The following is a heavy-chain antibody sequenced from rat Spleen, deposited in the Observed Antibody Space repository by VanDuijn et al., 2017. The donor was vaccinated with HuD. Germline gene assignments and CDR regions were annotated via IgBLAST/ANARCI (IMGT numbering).Heavy chain of an antibody. CDR2: ISYGDSSGHSST. V-gene: IGHV5-31*01. D-gene: IGHD1-11*01. Sequence: EVQLVESGGGLVQPGRSLKLSCVASGFTFNNYWMTWIRQAPKKGLEWVASISYGDSSGHSSTYYRDSVKGRFTISRDNTKSTLSLQMDSLRSEDTATYYCARRHYGYTDYFDYWGQGVMVPVSS. J-gene: IGHJ2*01. CDR3: ARRHYGYTDYFDY. CDR1: GFTFNNYW.